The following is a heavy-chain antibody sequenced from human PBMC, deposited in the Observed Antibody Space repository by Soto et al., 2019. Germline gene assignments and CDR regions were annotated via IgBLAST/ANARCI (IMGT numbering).Heavy chain of an antibody. V-gene: IGHV3-11*06. D-gene: IGHD1-1*01. CDR2: SSNSGTFA. CDR3: DRSADNYNLLDY. J-gene: IGHJ4*02. Sequence: GALRLSCAASGFTFNEYYMSWIRQAPGKGLEWISYSSNSGTFARYADSVKGRFSISRDNAKNSLYLQINSLRGDDTAIYYCDRSADNYNLLDYWGQGTPVTVSS. CDR1: GFTFNEYY.